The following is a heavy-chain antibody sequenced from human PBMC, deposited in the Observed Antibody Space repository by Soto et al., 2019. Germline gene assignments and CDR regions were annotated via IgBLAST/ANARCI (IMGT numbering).Heavy chain of an antibody. CDR2: IIPIFGTA. CDR3: ARDQGSRAFGIDY. V-gene: IGHV1-69*06. Sequence: GASVKVSCKASGGTFSSYSISWVLQAPGQGLEWMGGIIPIFGTANYAQKFQGRVTITADKSTSTAYMELSSLRSEDTAVYYCARDQGSRAFGIDYWGQGTLVTVSS. CDR1: GGTFSSYS. J-gene: IGHJ4*02. D-gene: IGHD6-13*01.